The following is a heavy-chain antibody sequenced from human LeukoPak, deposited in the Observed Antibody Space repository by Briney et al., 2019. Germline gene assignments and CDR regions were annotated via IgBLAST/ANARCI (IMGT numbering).Heavy chain of an antibody. CDR2: ISSSGSNT. V-gene: IGHV3-11*04. Sequence: GGSLRLSCAASGFIFSGYYMNWIRQAPGKGLEWVSYISSSGSNTYYADSVKGRFTISRDNAKNLLYLQMSSLSAEDTAVYYCARSGASCYLGCGFDYCGQGTLVTVSS. D-gene: IGHD2-15*01. CDR1: GFIFSGYY. CDR3: ARSGASCYLGCGFDY. J-gene: IGHJ4*02.